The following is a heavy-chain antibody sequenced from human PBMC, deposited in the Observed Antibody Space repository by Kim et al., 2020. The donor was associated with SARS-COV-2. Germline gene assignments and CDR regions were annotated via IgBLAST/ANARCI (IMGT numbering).Heavy chain of an antibody. CDR1: GGSISSSSYY. J-gene: IGHJ5*02. Sequence: SETLSLTCTVSGGSISSSSYYWGWIRQPPGKGLEWIGSIYYSGSTYYNPSLKSRVTISVDTSKNQFSLKLSSVTAADTAVYYCARVGGDYVSDWFDPWGQGTLVTVSS. CDR2: IYYSGST. V-gene: IGHV4-39*07. D-gene: IGHD4-17*01. CDR3: ARVGGDYVSDWFDP.